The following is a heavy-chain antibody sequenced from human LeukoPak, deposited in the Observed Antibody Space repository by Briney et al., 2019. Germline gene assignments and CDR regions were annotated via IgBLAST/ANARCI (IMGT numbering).Heavy chain of an antibody. J-gene: IGHJ4*02. CDR2: ISGSGGST. CDR1: GFTFSSYG. D-gene: IGHD3-22*01. CDR3: AKPRDITMIVAFDY. Sequence: GGSLRLSCAASGFTFSSYGMSWVRQAPGKGLEWVSAISGSGGSTYYADSVKGRFTISGDNSKNTLYLQMNSLRAEDTAVYYCAKPRDITMIVAFDYWGQGTLVTVSS. V-gene: IGHV3-23*01.